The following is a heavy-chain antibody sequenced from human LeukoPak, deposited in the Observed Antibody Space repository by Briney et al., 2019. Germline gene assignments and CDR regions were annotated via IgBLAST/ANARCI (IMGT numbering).Heavy chain of an antibody. V-gene: IGHV3-11*04. CDR1: GLTFSDYY. D-gene: IGHD5-18*01. CDR3: ARGARGYRYGSRFEY. J-gene: IGHJ4*02. CDR2: ISWSGRHI. Sequence: GGSLRLSCAASGLTFSDYYLSWIRQASGTGREWVSHISWSGRHIYYADSVRGRFTISRDNAKNSLYLEMNSLIAEDTAVYYCARGARGYRYGSRFEYWGQGTLVPVSS.